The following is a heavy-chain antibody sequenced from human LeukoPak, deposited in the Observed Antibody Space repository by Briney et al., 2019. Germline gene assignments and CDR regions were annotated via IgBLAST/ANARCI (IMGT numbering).Heavy chain of an antibody. CDR3: AARRDGYNFYFDY. D-gene: IGHD5-24*01. J-gene: IGHJ4*02. V-gene: IGHV3-43D*03. CDR1: GFTFDDYA. Sequence: GGSLRLSCAASGFTFDDYAMHWVRQAPGKGLEWVSLISWDGGSTYYADSVKGRFTISRDNSKNSLYLQMNSLRAEDTALYYCAARRDGYNFYFDYWGQGTLLTVSS. CDR2: ISWDGGST.